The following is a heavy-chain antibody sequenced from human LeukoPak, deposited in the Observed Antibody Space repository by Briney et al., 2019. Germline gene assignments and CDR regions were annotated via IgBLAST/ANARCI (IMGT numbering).Heavy chain of an antibody. CDR2: INDNGDTT. CDR1: GFTFSTCA. Sequence: GGSLRLSCSASGFTFSTCAMHGVRQAPEKGLEYVSGINDNGDTTHYGDSVRGRFTISRDDSKNTLHLQMSSLRAEDTALYYCVKDLSGWYTFDYWGQGTLVTVSS. V-gene: IGHV3-64D*09. CDR3: VKDLSGWYTFDY. J-gene: IGHJ4*02. D-gene: IGHD6-19*01.